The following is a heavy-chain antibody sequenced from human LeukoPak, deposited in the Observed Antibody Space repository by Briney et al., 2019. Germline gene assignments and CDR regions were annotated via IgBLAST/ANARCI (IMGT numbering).Heavy chain of an antibody. V-gene: IGHV3-48*01. CDR2: ITSSSSTI. D-gene: IGHD1-1*01. CDR1: GFTFSRYS. CDR3: VRDLDSVAFF. J-gene: IGHJ4*02. Sequence: PGGSLRLSCAASGFTFSRYSLTWVRQAPGKGLEWVSYITSSSSTIYYADSVKGRFTISRDNAKNSLYLQMNSLRAEDTAVYYCVRDLDSVAFFWGQGTLVTVSS.